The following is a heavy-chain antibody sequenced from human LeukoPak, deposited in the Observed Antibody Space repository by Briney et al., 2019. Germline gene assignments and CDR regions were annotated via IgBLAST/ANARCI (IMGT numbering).Heavy chain of an antibody. V-gene: IGHV3-23*01. J-gene: IGHJ5*02. Sequence: GGSLRLSCAASGFTFSSYAMSWVRQAPGKGLEWVSAISGSGGSTYYADSVKGRFTISRDNSKNTLHLQINSLRAEDTAVYYCAKVETVTTGNWFDPWGQGTLVTVSS. CDR3: AKVETVTTGNWFDP. CDR1: GFTFSSYA. CDR2: ISGSGGST. D-gene: IGHD4-17*01.